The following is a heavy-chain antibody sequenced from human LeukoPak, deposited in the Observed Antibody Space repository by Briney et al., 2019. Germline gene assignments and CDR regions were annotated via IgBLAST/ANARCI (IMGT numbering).Heavy chain of an antibody. Sequence: PGGPLRLSCAASGLTFSSYAMSCVRQSTGKGREWVSAISGCGGKTYYADSVEGRFTISRDNPKNTLYLQMNSMSAEDTAVYYCAKDPHLVGTRRNWFDLWGQGTLVTVSS. CDR1: GLTFSSYA. CDR3: AKDPHLVGTRRNWFDL. V-gene: IGHV3-23*01. J-gene: IGHJ5*02. CDR2: ISGCGGKT. D-gene: IGHD1-26*01.